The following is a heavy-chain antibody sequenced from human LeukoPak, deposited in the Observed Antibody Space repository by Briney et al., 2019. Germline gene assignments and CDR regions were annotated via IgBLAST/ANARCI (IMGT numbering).Heavy chain of an antibody. CDR2: INSNSGGT. Sequence: ASVTVSCKASGYTFIGFYIHWVRQAPGQGLEWMGWINSNSGGTKYAQKFQGRVTMTRDTSITTVYMELSRLTSDDTAVYYCAREGCYDTSGYPHVFDYWGQGTLVTVSS. V-gene: IGHV1-2*02. CDR1: GYTFIGFY. D-gene: IGHD3-22*01. J-gene: IGHJ4*02. CDR3: AREGCYDTSGYPHVFDY.